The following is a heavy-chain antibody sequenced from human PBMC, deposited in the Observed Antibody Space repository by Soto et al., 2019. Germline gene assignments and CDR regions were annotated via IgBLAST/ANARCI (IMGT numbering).Heavy chain of an antibody. CDR2: IIPIFGTA. V-gene: IGHV1-69*12. J-gene: IGHJ6*02. CDR1: GGTFSSYA. D-gene: IGHD1-20*01. Sequence: QVQLVQSGAEVKKPGSSVKVSCKASGGTFSSYAISWVRQAPGQGLEWMGGIIPIFGTANYAQKFQGRVTITADESTSTAYMELSSLRSEDTAVSYCARGITGTVSYYYGMDVWGQGTTVTVSS. CDR3: ARGITGTVSYYYGMDV.